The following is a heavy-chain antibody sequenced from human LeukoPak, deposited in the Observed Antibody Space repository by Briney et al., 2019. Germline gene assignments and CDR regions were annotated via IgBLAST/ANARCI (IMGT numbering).Heavy chain of an antibody. CDR3: ARVGSSGYYYPYYFDY. J-gene: IGHJ4*02. Sequence: ASVKVSCKASGYTFTGYYMHWVRQAPGQGLEWMGWINPNSGGTNYAQKFQGWVTMTRDTSISTAYMELSRLRPDDTAVYYCARVGSSGYYYPYYFDYWGQGTLVTVSS. D-gene: IGHD3-22*01. CDR1: GYTFTGYY. CDR2: INPNSGGT. V-gene: IGHV1-2*04.